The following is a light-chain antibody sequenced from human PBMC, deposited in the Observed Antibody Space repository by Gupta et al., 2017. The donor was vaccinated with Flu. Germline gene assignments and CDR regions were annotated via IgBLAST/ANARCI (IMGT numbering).Light chain of an antibody. CDR2: AAS. V-gene: IGKV1-39*01. CDR3: QQSYTIPWT. J-gene: IGKJ1*01. CDR1: QSISRY. Sequence: DIQMMQSPSSLSASIGDRVIITCRASQSISRYLNWYQHKPGKAPKLLIYAASSLQSGVPSRFSGSGSGTDFTLTISSLQREDFATYYCQQSYTIPWTFGQGTKVEIQ.